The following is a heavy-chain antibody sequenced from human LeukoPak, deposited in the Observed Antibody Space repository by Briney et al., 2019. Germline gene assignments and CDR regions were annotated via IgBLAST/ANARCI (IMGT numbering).Heavy chain of an antibody. D-gene: IGHD4-17*01. Sequence: ASETLSLTCTVSGGSISSSNYYWGWIRQPPGKGLEWIGYIYHSGSTYYNPSLKSRVTISVDRSKNQFSLKLSSVTAADTAVYYCASEITADYGDYGGAFDIWGQGTMVTVSS. CDR1: GGSISSSNYY. J-gene: IGHJ3*02. V-gene: IGHV4-30-2*01. CDR3: ASEITADYGDYGGAFDI. CDR2: IYHSGST.